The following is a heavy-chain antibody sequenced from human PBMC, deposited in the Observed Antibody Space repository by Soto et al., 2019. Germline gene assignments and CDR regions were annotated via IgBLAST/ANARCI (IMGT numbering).Heavy chain of an antibody. CDR3: AAGEASSRNLAPYYLDF. CDR2: IHYSGTT. Sequence: SEILSLTCTVSGGSIRNYFWTWIRQPPGKGLEWIGYIHYSGTTSFFPSYNPSLRSRVTISEDTSKNQFSLKLLSVTTADKAVYFCAAGEASSRNLAPYYLDFWGQGTLVTVSS. V-gene: IGHV4-59*01. J-gene: IGHJ4*02. CDR1: GGSIRNYF. D-gene: IGHD6-13*01.